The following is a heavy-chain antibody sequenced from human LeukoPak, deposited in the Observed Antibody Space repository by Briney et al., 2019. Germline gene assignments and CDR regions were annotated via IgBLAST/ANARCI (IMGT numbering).Heavy chain of an antibody. Sequence: GGALRLSCAASGFTFSRYAMSWVRQAPGKGLEWVSSVSTDGDTYYTDSVKGRFTISRDNSKNTLYLQMNSLRAEDTAVYYCAKAFRIVGATQYFDYWGQGTLVTVSS. J-gene: IGHJ4*02. CDR1: GFTFSRYA. CDR2: VSTDGDT. D-gene: IGHD1-26*01. V-gene: IGHV3-23*01. CDR3: AKAFRIVGATQYFDY.